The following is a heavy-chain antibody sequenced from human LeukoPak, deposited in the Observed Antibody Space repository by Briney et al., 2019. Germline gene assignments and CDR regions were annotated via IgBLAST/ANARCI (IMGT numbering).Heavy chain of an antibody. CDR2: IYYSGST. V-gene: IGHV4-31*03. D-gene: IGHD4-17*01. CDR3: ARGETTVTTYGAFDV. Sequence: SETLSLTCTVSGGSTSSGGYYWSWIRHHPGKGLEWIGYIYYSGSTYYNPSLKSRVTISVDTSRNQFSLKLSSVTAADTAVYYCARGETTVTTYGAFDVWGQGTMVTVSS. J-gene: IGHJ3*01. CDR1: GGSTSSGGYY.